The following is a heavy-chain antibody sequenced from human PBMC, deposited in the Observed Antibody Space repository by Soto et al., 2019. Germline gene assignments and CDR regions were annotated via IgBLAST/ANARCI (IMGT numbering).Heavy chain of an antibody. CDR1: GFTFSSYW. Sequence: EVQLVESGGGLVQPGGSLRLSCAASGFTFSSYWMHWVRQAPGKGLVWVSRINSAGSSTSYADSVKGRFTISRDNAKNTLYLQMNSLRAEDTALYYCARGGFFEWLSAPGDWYFDLGGRGALVTVSS. CDR3: ARGGFFEWLSAPGDWYFDL. V-gene: IGHV3-74*01. J-gene: IGHJ2*01. CDR2: INSAGSST. D-gene: IGHD3-3*01.